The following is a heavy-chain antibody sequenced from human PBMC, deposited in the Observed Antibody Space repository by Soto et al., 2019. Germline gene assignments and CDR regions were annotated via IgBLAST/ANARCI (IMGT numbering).Heavy chain of an antibody. D-gene: IGHD6-6*01. CDR2: ITGDGSVT. Sequence: EVPLVESGGGLAQPGGSLRLSCAASGFTFSNFWMSWARQAPGQGLEWVANITGDGSVTQYVASVEGRFTISRDNAKYSLYLQMNSLRVEDTDLYDCVIPTRSVRGMGVWGQGTTVTVSS. V-gene: IGHV3-7*03. J-gene: IGHJ6*02. CDR3: VIPTRSVRGMGV. CDR1: GFTFSNFW.